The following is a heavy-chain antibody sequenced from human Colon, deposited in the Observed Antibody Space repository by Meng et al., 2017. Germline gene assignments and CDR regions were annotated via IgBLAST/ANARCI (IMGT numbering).Heavy chain of an antibody. J-gene: IGHJ4*02. Sequence: ASVKVSCKASDYTFTSYSITWVRQTPGQGLEWMGWISPYTGETHYAQKFQGRVTMTTDTSTSTAHMELRSLRSDDTAVYFCARDRNSGRTSLDDWGQGTLVTVSS. V-gene: IGHV1-18*01. CDR1: DYTFTSYS. D-gene: IGHD1-26*01. CDR3: ARDRNSGRTSLDD. CDR2: ISPYTGET.